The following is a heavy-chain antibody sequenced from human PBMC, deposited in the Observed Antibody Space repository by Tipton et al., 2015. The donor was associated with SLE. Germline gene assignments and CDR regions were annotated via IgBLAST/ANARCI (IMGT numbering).Heavy chain of an antibody. J-gene: IGHJ6*02. CDR1: GGSITTVGYY. CDR2: IYDSKST. Sequence: GLVKPSQTLSLTCTVSGGSITTVGYYWSWNRQHPGKGLEWIGYIYDSKSTYYNPSLQSRLTMSADTSKNQISLTLSPVSAADTAVYYCVSGPKDVWGQGTTVTVSS. CDR3: VSGPKDV. V-gene: IGHV4-31*03.